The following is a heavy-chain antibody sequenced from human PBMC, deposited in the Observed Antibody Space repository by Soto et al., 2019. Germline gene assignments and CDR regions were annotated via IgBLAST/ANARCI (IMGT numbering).Heavy chain of an antibody. J-gene: IGHJ6*03. CDR2: INPNGGVT. V-gene: IGHV1-2*02. CDR1: GDSFNDYY. CDR3: ARESGGATATLDYYYFYMDV. Sequence: VQLVQSGAEVKKPGASVKVSCKTSGDSFNDYYIHWVRQAPGQGLEWMGWINPNGGVTKYAQKFQGPVTVTRDTSIRTVYMELSSLRSDDTAVYYCARESGGATATLDYYYFYMDVWGKGTTVTVSS. D-gene: IGHD5-12*01.